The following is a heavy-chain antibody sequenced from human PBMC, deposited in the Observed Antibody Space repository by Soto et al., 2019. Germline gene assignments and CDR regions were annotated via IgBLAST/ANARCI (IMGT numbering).Heavy chain of an antibody. D-gene: IGHD3-9*01. Sequence: GESLKISCKGSGYSFTSYWIGWVRQMPGKGLEWMGIIYPGDSDTRYSPSFQGQVTISADKSISTAYLQWSSLKASDTAMYYCARVLRYFDWLFPGIDYWGQGTLVTVSS. CDR2: IYPGDSDT. CDR1: GYSFTSYW. V-gene: IGHV5-51*01. J-gene: IGHJ4*02. CDR3: ARVLRYFDWLFPGIDY.